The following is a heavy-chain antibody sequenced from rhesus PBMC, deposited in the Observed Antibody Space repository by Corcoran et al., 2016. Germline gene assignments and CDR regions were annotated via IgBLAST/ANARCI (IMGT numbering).Heavy chain of an antibody. J-gene: IGHJ4*01. CDR2: IDGSGSST. Sequence: QLQLQESGPGLVKPSETLSVTCAVSGGSIRSSSWRWIRPAPGKGLEWIGYIDGSGSSTNYNPSLKSRVTLSVDTSKNQLSLKLSSVTTADTAVYYCARWSSGWIDYWGQGVLVTVSS. D-gene: IGHD6-31*01. CDR1: GGSIRSSS. CDR3: ARWSSGWIDY. V-gene: IGHV4-169*01.